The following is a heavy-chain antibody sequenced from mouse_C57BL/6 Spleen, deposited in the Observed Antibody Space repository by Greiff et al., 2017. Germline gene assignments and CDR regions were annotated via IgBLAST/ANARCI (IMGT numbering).Heavy chain of an antibody. V-gene: IGHV1-72*01. CDR1: GYTFTSYW. CDR3: ARGERTAQGTAFDY. J-gene: IGHJ2*01. CDR2: IDPNSGGT. Sequence: QVQLQQPGAELVKPGASVKLSCKASGYTFTSYWMHWVKQRPGRGLEWIGRIDPNSGGTKYNEKFKSKATLTVDKPSSTAYMQLSSLTSEDSAVYYGARGERTAQGTAFDYWGQGTTLTVSS. D-gene: IGHD3-2*02.